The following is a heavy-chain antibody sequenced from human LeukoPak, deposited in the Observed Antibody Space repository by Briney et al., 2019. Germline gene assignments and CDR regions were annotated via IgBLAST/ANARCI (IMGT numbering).Heavy chain of an antibody. CDR3: ARHGGSGSYYVWFDP. CDR1: GGSLSGSSYY. D-gene: IGHD3-10*01. CDR2: IHYSGNT. V-gene: IGHV4-39*01. J-gene: IGHJ5*02. Sequence: LETLSLTSTVSGGSLSGSSYYWGWIRQPPGQGLEWIGGIHYSGNTHYTPSLKSRVTISVDTSKNQFSLKLSSVTAADTAVYYCARHGGSGSYYVWFDPWGQGTLVTVSS.